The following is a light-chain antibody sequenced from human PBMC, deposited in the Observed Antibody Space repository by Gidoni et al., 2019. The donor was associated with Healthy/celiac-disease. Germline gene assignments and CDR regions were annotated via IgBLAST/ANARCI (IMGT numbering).Light chain of an antibody. CDR2: SNN. CDR3: AAWDDSLNGWV. J-gene: IGLJ3*02. V-gene: IGLV1-44*01. CDR1: SSNIGSNT. Sequence: QSVLTQPPSASGTPGPRVTFYCSGSSSNIGSNTVNWYQQLPGTAPKLLIYSNNQRPSGVPDRFSGSKSGTSASLAISGLQSEDEADYYCAAWDDSLNGWVFGGGTKLTVL.